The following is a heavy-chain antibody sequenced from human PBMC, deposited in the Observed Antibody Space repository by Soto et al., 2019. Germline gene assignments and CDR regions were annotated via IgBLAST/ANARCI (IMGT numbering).Heavy chain of an antibody. CDR3: AKEGLNTAFAY. CDR1: GFAFSSFV. D-gene: IGHD2-2*02. CDR2: LGASGISA. V-gene: IGHV3-23*01. J-gene: IGHJ4*02. Sequence: EVQLLQSGGGLVQPGGSLRLSCAASGFAFSSFVMSWVYQTPEKGLEWVSTLGASGISAYYADSVQGRFTISRDNSKNSLFLQMNSLRAEDTAVYYCAKEGLNTAFAYWGQGTLVAVSS.